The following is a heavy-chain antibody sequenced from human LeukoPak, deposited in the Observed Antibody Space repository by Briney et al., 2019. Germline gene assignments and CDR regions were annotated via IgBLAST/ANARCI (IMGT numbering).Heavy chain of an antibody. J-gene: IGHJ2*01. V-gene: IGHV4-4*07. Sequence: SETLSLTCTVSGGSISSYYWSWIRQPAGKGLEWIGRIYTSGSTNYKPSLKSRVTMSVDTSKNQFSLKLSSVTAADTAVYYCASNRGTSLWYFDLWGRGTLVTVPS. CDR2: IYTSGST. CDR3: ASNRGTSLWYFDL. CDR1: GGSISSYY. D-gene: IGHD2-2*01.